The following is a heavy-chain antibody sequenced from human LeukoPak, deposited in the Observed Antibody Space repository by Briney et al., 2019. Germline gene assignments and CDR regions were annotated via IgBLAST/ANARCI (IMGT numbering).Heavy chain of an antibody. Sequence: SETLSLTCAVYGVSFSGYYWSWIRQPPGKGLEWIGEINHSGSTNYNPSLKSRVTISVDTSKNKFSLKLSSVTAAATAVSYCARGFRIAARLNWFDPWGQGTLVTVSS. D-gene: IGHD6-6*01. V-gene: IGHV4-34*01. CDR2: INHSGST. J-gene: IGHJ5*02. CDR1: GVSFSGYY. CDR3: ARGFRIAARLNWFDP.